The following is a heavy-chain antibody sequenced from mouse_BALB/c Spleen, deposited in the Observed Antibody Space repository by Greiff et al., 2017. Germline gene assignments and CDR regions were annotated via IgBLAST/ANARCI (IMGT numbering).Heavy chain of an antibody. CDR3: AKRTMITTYFDV. D-gene: IGHD2-4*01. J-gene: IGHJ1*01. CDR2: IDPANGNT. Sequence: VQLQQSGAELVKPGASVKLSCTASGFNIKDTYMHWVKQRPEQGLEWIGRIDPANGNTKYDPKFQGKATITADTSSNTAYLQLSSLTSEDTAVYYCAKRTMITTYFDVWGAGTTVTVSS. CDR1: GFNIKDTY. V-gene: IGHV14-3*02.